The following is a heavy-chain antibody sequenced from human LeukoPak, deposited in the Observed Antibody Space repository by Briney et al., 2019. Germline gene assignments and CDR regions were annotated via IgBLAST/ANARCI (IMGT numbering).Heavy chain of an antibody. D-gene: IGHD3-10*01. CDR2: INPNSGGT. Sequence: ASVKVSCKASGYTFTGYYMHWVRQAPGQGLEWRGWINPNSGGTNYAQKFQGWVTMTRDTSISTAYMELSRLRSDDTAVYYCARGSRQPYYYGSGSYYCDYWGQGTVVTVSS. CDR3: ARGSRQPYYYGSGSYYCDY. V-gene: IGHV1-2*04. J-gene: IGHJ4*02. CDR1: GYTFTGYY.